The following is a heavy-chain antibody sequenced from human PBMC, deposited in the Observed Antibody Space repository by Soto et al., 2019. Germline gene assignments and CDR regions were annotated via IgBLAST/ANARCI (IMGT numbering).Heavy chain of an antibody. CDR1: GGSISSYY. J-gene: IGHJ6*01. Sequence: SETLSLTCTVSGGSISSYYWSWIRQPAGKGLEWIGRIYASGSTKYNPSLKSRVTMSLDTSNNQFSLKLSCFTAAHTPVYYCAREAAPYYYGMDVWGHWTTVIGSS. CDR2: IYASGST. D-gene: IGHD6-6*01. V-gene: IGHV4-4*07. CDR3: AREAAPYYYGMDV.